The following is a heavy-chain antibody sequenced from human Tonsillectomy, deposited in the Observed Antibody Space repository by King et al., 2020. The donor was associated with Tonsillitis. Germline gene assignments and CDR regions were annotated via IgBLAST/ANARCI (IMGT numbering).Heavy chain of an antibody. Sequence: VQLQQWGAGLLKPSETLSLTCAVYGGSFTDYYWSWIRQPPGKGLEWIGEINNSGSTNYNPSLKSRVTISVDTSQNPFSLKLGSVCAADTAVYYCARVVREAAGTIYFTDHWGQGTLVTVSS. D-gene: IGHD6-13*01. V-gene: IGHV4-34*01. CDR2: INNSGST. J-gene: IGHJ4*02. CDR1: GGSFTDYY. CDR3: ARVVREAAGTIYFTDH.